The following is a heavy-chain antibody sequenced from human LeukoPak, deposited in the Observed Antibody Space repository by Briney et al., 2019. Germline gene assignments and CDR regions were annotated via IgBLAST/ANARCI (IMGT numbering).Heavy chain of an antibody. V-gene: IGHV3-33*06. CDR1: GFIFSNYG. J-gene: IGHJ4*02. CDR3: AKGSRYCSSTSCYEVDY. D-gene: IGHD2-2*01. CDR2: IWYDGSNE. Sequence: GGSLRLSCAASGFIFSNYGMHWVRQAPGKGLEWVAVIWYDGSNEDYADSVKGRFTISRDNSKNTLYLQMNSLRAEDTAVYYCAKGSRYCSSTSCYEVDYWGQGTLVTVSS.